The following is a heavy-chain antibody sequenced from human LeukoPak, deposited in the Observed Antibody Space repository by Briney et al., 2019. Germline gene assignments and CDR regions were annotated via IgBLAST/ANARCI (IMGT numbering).Heavy chain of an antibody. V-gene: IGHV3-23*01. Sequence: QTGGSLRLSCAASGFTFSNSAMSWVRQAPGKGLEWVSTLSGSGITTYYADSVKGRFTISRDNSKNTLYLQMNSLRAEDTAVYYCAKGIYSSGWSYFDCWGHGTLVTVSS. D-gene: IGHD6-19*01. CDR2: LSGSGITT. J-gene: IGHJ4*01. CDR3: AKGIYSSGWSYFDC. CDR1: GFTFSNSA.